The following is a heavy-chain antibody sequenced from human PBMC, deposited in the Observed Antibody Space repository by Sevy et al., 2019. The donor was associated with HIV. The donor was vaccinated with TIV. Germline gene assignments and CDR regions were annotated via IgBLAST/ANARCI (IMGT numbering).Heavy chain of an antibody. J-gene: IGHJ6*02. Sequence: ASVKVSCKASGYTFTSYGISWVRQAPGQGLEWMGWISAFIGNTNYSQKFQGRVTMTTDTSTSTAYMEMRSLRSDDTAVYYCARDWSVYYYYYGMDVWGQGTTVTVSS. D-gene: IGHD3-3*01. CDR1: GYTFTSYG. V-gene: IGHV1-18*01. CDR3: ARDWSVYYYYYGMDV. CDR2: ISAFIGNT.